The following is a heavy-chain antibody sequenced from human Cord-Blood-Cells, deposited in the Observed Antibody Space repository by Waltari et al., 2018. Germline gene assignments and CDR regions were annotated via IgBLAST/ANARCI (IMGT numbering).Heavy chain of an antibody. Sequence: QVQLVQSGAEVKKPGASVKVSCKASGYTFTGYYMHWVRQAPGQGLEWMGWLNPNSGGTNYAQKFQGRVTMTRDTSISTVYMELSRLRSDDTAVYYCAFGGPMVRGALYAFDIWGQGTMVTVSS. V-gene: IGHV1-2*02. D-gene: IGHD3-10*01. J-gene: IGHJ3*02. CDR3: AFGGPMVRGALYAFDI. CDR1: GYTFTGYY. CDR2: LNPNSGGT.